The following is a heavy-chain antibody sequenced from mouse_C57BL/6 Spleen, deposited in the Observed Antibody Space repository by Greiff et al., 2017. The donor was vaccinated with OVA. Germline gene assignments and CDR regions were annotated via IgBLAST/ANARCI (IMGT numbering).Heavy chain of an antibody. Sequence: VQLQQSGPELVKPGASVKIPCKASGYTFTDYNMDWVKQSHGKSLEWIGDINPNNGGTIYNQKFKGKATLTVDKSSSTAYMELRSLTSEDTAVYYCARRETGTKGFDYWGQGTTLTVSS. D-gene: IGHD4-1*01. V-gene: IGHV1-18*01. CDR2: INPNNGGT. CDR3: ARRETGTKGFDY. CDR1: GYTFTDYN. J-gene: IGHJ2*01.